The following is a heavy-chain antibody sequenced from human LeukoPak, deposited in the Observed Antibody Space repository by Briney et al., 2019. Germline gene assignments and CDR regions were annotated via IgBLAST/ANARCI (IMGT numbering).Heavy chain of an antibody. CDR3: ASLYYDILTGLLYFDY. CDR1: GGSFSGYY. J-gene: IGHJ4*02. Sequence: PSETLSLTCAVYGGSFSGYYWSWIRQPPGKGLEWIGEINHSGSTNYNPPLKSRVTISVDTSKNQFSLKLSSVTAADTAVYYCASLYYDILTGLLYFDYWGQGTLVTVSS. D-gene: IGHD3-9*01. V-gene: IGHV4-34*01. CDR2: INHSGST.